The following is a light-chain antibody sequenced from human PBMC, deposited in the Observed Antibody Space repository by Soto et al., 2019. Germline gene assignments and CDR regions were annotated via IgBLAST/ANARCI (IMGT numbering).Light chain of an antibody. J-gene: IGKJ5*01. V-gene: IGKV3-11*01. CDR3: QQRYSWPPIT. CDR2: HAS. Sequence: EIVLTQSPATLSLSPGERATLSCRASQSVSNYLAWYQQKPGQAPRLLIYHASNRATGIPARFSGSGSETDFPLTISSLEPEDFAVYYCQQRYSWPPITFGQGTRLEIK. CDR1: QSVSNY.